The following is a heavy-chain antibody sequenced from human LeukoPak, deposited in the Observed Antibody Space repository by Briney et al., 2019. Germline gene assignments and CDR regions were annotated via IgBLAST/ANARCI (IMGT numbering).Heavy chain of an antibody. V-gene: IGHV4-38-2*01. CDR3: ARSNYYCYYMDV. Sequence: SETLSLPCAVSDYSISSGYYWGWIRQPPGKGLEWIGNIYHTGNTYYNPSLKSRVAISLDTSKNQFSLKLSSVTAADTAVYYCARSNYYCYYMDVWGKGTTVTVSS. CDR1: DYSISSGYY. CDR2: IYHTGNT. J-gene: IGHJ6*03.